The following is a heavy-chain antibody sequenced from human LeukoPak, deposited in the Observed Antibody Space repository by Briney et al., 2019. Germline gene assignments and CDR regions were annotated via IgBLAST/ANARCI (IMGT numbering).Heavy chain of an antibody. V-gene: IGHV3-9*01. D-gene: IGHD5-24*01. CDR1: GFTFDDYA. CDR2: ISWNSGSI. CDR3: AKADGYNSRPFDY. J-gene: IGHJ4*02. Sequence: GRSLRLSCAASGFTFDDYAMHWVRQAPGKGLEWVSGISWNSGSIGYADSVKGRFTISRDNATNSLYLQMNSLRAEDTALYYCAKADGYNSRPFDYWGQGTLVTVSS.